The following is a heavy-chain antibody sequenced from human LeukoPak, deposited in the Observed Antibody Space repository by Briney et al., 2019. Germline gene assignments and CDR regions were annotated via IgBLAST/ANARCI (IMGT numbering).Heavy chain of an antibody. CDR2: IYYSGST. CDR3: ARNRYNWNYDYYYYYMDV. D-gene: IGHD1-7*01. Sequence: SETLSLTCTVSGGSISSYYWSWIRQPPGKGLEWVGSIYYSGSTNYNPSLKSRVTISVDTSKNQFSLKLSSVTAADTAVYYCARNRYNWNYDYYYYYMDVWGKGITVTVSS. J-gene: IGHJ6*03. CDR1: GGSISSYY. V-gene: IGHV4-59*01.